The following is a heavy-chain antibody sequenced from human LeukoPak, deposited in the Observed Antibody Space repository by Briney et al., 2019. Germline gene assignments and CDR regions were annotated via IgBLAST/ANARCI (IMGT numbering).Heavy chain of an antibody. J-gene: IGHJ4*02. Sequence: GGALRLSCAASGFTFSSYWMHWVRQVPGKGLVWVPRINSDGSSITYADSVKGRFTISRDNARNTLYLQVNSLRVEDTAVYYCVREGRVSGYDFDCWGQGTLVTVSS. CDR3: VREGRVSGYDFDC. D-gene: IGHD5-12*01. CDR2: INSDGSSI. V-gene: IGHV3-74*03. CDR1: GFTFSSYW.